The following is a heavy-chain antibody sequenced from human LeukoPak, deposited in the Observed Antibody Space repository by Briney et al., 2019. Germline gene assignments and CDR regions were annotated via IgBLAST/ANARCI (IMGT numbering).Heavy chain of an antibody. CDR2: IRSKAYGGTT. CDR3: TRDWEDSGYDWNYYGMDV. CDR1: GFTFGDYA. Sequence: PGGSLRLSCTASGFTFGDYAMSWVRQAPGKGLEWVGFIRSKAYGGTTEYAASVKGRFTISRDDSKSIAYLQMNSLKTEDTAVYYCTRDWEDSGYDWNYYGMDVWGQGTTVTVSS. D-gene: IGHD5-12*01. J-gene: IGHJ6*02. V-gene: IGHV3-49*04.